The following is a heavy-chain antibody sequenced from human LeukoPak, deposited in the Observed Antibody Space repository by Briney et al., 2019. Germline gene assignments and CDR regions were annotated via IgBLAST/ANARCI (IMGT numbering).Heavy chain of an antibody. J-gene: IGHJ5*02. Sequence: ASVKVSCKASGYAFTSYDINWVRQAPGQGLEWMGRIIPILDITNYPQKFQGRVSITADEATSTAYMELSSLRSEDTAVYYCAKDRRYSYDDWFDPWGQGTLVTVSS. D-gene: IGHD5-18*01. V-gene: IGHV1-69*04. CDR3: AKDRRYSYDDWFDP. CDR2: IIPILDIT. CDR1: GYAFTSYD.